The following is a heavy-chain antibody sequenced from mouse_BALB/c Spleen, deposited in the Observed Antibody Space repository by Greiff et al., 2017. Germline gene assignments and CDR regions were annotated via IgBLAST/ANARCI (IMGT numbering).Heavy chain of an antibody. Sequence: ESGPGLVKPSQSLSLTCTVTGYSITSDHAWNWIRQFPGNKLEWMGYISYSGSTSYNPSLKSRISITRDTSKNQFFLQLNSVTTEDTATYYCTRIYVSWFAYWGQGTLVTVSA. D-gene: IGHD1-1*01. V-gene: IGHV3-2*02. CDR1: GYSITSDHA. CDR3: TRIYVSWFAY. J-gene: IGHJ3*01. CDR2: ISYSGST.